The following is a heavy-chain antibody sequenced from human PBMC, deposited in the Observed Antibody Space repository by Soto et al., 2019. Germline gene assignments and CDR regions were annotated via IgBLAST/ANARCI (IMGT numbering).Heavy chain of an antibody. Sequence: QVQLQQWGAGLLKPSETLSLTCAVYGGSFSGYYWSWIRQPPGKGLEWLGEINHSGSTNYNPSLKSRVHISVEPPKNQFSLKLSSVTAADTAVYYCARQPPRYCSSTSCYRGWFDPWGQGTLVTVSS. J-gene: IGHJ5*02. CDR1: GGSFSGYY. CDR3: ARQPPRYCSSTSCYRGWFDP. CDR2: INHSGST. V-gene: IGHV4-34*01. D-gene: IGHD2-2*02.